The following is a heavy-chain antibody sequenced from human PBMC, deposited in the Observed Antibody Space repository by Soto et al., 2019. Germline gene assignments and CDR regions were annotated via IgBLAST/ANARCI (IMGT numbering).Heavy chain of an antibody. Sequence: QVQLVQSGAEVKKPGASVKVSCKASGYTFTSYGISWVRQAPGQGLEWMGWISAYNGNTNYAQKLQGRVTMTTDTPTRTAYMELGSLRSDDTAVYDWARVVAAKSPAFDIWGQGTMVTVSS. V-gene: IGHV1-18*01. D-gene: IGHD2-15*01. CDR3: ARVVAAKSPAFDI. CDR2: ISAYNGNT. J-gene: IGHJ3*02. CDR1: GYTFTSYG.